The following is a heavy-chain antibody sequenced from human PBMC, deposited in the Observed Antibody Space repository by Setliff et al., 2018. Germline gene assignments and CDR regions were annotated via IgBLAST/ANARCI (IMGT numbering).Heavy chain of an antibody. CDR1: GGSISSSSYY. V-gene: IGHV4-39*07. CDR3: ATGLPYYDSNGYYLFDY. Sequence: SETLSLTCTVSGGSISSSSYYWGWIRQPPGKGLEWIGSIYYSGSTYYNPSLKSRVTISVDTSKNQFSLKLSPVTAADTAVYYCATGLPYYDSNGYYLFDYWGQGTLVTVSS. D-gene: IGHD3-22*01. J-gene: IGHJ4*02. CDR2: IYYSGST.